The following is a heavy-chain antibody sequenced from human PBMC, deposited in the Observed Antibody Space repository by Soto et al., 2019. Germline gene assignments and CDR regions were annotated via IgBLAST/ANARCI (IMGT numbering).Heavy chain of an antibody. CDR1: GYTFTSYD. V-gene: IGHV1-8*01. CDR2: MNPNSGNT. D-gene: IGHD3-9*01. CDR3: ARRSRYDNLPDY. Sequence: ASVKVSCKASGYTFTSYDINWVRQATGQGLEWMGWMNPNSGNTGYAQKFQGRVTMTRNTSISTAYMELSSLRSEDTAVYYCARRSRYDNLPDYWGQGTLVTVSS. J-gene: IGHJ4*02.